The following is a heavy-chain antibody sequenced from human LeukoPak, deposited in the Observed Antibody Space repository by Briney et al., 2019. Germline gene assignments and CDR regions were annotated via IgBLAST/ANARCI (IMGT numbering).Heavy chain of an antibody. Sequence: AASVKVSCKASGYTFTSYDNNWVRQATGQGLEWMGWMNPNSGNTGYAQKFQGRVTMTRNTSISTAYMELSSLRSEDTAVYYCARGLDDRVYYFDYWGQGTLVTVSS. J-gene: IGHJ4*02. D-gene: IGHD2-8*01. CDR2: MNPNSGNT. V-gene: IGHV1-8*01. CDR3: ARGLDDRVYYFDY. CDR1: GYTFTSYD.